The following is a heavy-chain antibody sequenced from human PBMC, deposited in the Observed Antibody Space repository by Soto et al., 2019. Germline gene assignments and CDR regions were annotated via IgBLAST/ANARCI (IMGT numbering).Heavy chain of an antibody. CDR3: ARDPTGTTVADY. D-gene: IGHD1-7*01. J-gene: IGHJ4*02. CDR1: GFTFSSYA. CDR2: ISYDGSNK. V-gene: IGHV3-30-3*01. Sequence: QVQLVESGGGVVQPGRSLRLSCAASGFTFSSYAMHWVRQAPGKGLEWVAVISYDGSNKYYADSVKGRFTISRDNSKNPLYLQMNSLRAEDTAVYYCARDPTGTTVADYWGQGTLVTVSS.